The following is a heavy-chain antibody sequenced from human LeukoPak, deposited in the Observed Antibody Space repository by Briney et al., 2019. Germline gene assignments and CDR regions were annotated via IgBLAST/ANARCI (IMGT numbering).Heavy chain of an antibody. J-gene: IGHJ6*03. CDR2: ISWSSDRI. CDR1: GFIFDDYA. Sequence: SGGSLRLSCAASGFIFDDYAMHWVRQAPGKGLEWVSGISWSSDRIGYADSVKGRFTISRDNAKKSLYLQMNSLRTEDTALYYCAKDKGYYYYYMDVWGKGTTVTVSS. CDR3: AKDKGYYYYYMDV. V-gene: IGHV3-9*01.